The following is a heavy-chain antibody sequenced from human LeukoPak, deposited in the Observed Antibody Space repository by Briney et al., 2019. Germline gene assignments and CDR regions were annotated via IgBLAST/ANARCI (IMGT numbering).Heavy chain of an antibody. CDR3: ARDGLYYYDSSSIDY. J-gene: IGHJ4*02. V-gene: IGHV3-11*04. Sequence: GGSLRLSCAASGFTFSDYYMSWIRQAPGKGLEWVSYISSNGSTIYYADSVKGRFTISRDNAKNSLYLQMNSLRAEDTAVYYCARDGLYYYDSSSIDYWGQGTLVTVSS. D-gene: IGHD3-22*01. CDR1: GFTFSDYY. CDR2: ISSNGSTI.